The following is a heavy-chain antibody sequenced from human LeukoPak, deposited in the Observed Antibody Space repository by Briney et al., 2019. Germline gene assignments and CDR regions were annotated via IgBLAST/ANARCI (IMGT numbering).Heavy chain of an antibody. CDR1: VYTFTYYY. CDR2: INPNSGGT. V-gene: IGHV1-2*02. Sequence: ASVKVSCKASVYTFTYYYMHWVRQAPGQGLEWLGWINPNSGGTSYAQKFQGRVTMTRDTSFSTAYMEVSRLRSDDTAVYYCATMGATNFNHWGQGTLVTVSS. CDR3: ATMGATNFNH. J-gene: IGHJ4*02. D-gene: IGHD1-26*01.